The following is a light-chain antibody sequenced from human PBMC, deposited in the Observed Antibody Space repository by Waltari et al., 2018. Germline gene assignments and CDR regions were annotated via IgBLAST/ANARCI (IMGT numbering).Light chain of an antibody. CDR2: KVS. CDR3: MQGTHWPRT. CDR1: QSLVYSEGNTS. V-gene: IGKV2-30*01. Sequence: DVVMTQSPLSLPVTLGQPASISCRSSQSLVYSEGNTSLSWFQHRTGQSPRRLIYKVSNRDSGIPDRFSGSGSGTDFTLKISRVEAEDVGVYYCMQGTHWPRTFGQGTKVEIK. J-gene: IGKJ1*01.